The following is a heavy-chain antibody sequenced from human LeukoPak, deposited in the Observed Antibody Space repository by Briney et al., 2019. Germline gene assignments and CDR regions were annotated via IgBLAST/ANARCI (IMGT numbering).Heavy chain of an antibody. CDR2: ISSRGGAI. CDR1: GFTFSSYA. D-gene: IGHD1/OR15-1a*01. V-gene: IGHV3-48*02. J-gene: IGHJ4*02. CDR3: ARDLTTSDN. Sequence: GGSLRLSCTASGFTFSSYAMNWVRQAPGKGLEWVSYISSRGGAIYYADSLKGRFTIFRDNAKNTLYLQMNSLRDEDTALYYCARDLTTSDNWGQGTLVTVSS.